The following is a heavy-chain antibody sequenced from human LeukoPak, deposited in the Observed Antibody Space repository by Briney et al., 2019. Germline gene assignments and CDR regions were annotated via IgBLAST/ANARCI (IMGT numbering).Heavy chain of an antibody. D-gene: IGHD2-2*01. V-gene: IGHV3-21*01. J-gene: IGHJ4*02. CDR1: GFTFSSYS. CDR2: ISSSSSYI. CDR3: ARETYCTSTTCPIGDHFDY. Sequence: GGSLRLSCAASGFTFSSYSMNWVRQAPGKGLEWVSSISSSSSYIYYVDSLKGRFTISRDNAKNSLYLQMNSPRAEDTAVYYCARETYCTSTTCPIGDHFDYWGQGTLVTVSS.